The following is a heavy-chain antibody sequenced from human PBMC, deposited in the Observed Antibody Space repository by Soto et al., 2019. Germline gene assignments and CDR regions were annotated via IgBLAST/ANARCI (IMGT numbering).Heavy chain of an antibody. D-gene: IGHD1-26*01. V-gene: IGHV1-3*01. Sequence: GASVKVSCKASGYTFTSYAMHWVRQAPGQRLEWMGWINAGNGNTKYSQKFQGRVTITRDTSASTAYMELSSLRSEDTAVYYCATPTSSGRGYYYYGMDVWGQGTTVTVSS. CDR3: ATPTSSGRGYYYYGMDV. CDR2: INAGNGNT. CDR1: GYTFTSYA. J-gene: IGHJ6*02.